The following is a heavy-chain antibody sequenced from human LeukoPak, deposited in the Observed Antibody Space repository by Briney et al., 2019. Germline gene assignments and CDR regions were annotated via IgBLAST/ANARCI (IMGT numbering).Heavy chain of an antibody. Sequence: SETLSLTCTVSGGSISSYYWSWIRQPPGKGLEWIGVICDNGNTDYNPSLKSRVTISVDTSKSQFSLKLSSLAAADTAVYYCATGRDPYKTGHWGQGTLVTVSS. CDR3: ATGRDPYKTGH. J-gene: IGHJ4*02. D-gene: IGHD3-10*01. CDR1: GGSISSYY. CDR2: ICDNGNT. V-gene: IGHV4-59*03.